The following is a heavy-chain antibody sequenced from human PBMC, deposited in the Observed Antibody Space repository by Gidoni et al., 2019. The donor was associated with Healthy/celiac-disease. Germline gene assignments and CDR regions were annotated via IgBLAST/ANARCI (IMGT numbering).Heavy chain of an antibody. J-gene: IGHJ6*02. Sequence: EVQLLDSGGGLVQPGVSLSLSWAASGFTFSSYSMNWVRQAPGKGLSGVSYISSSSSTIYYADSVKGRFTISRDNAKNSMYLQMNSLRDEDTAVYYCARSYGDYGYYYGMDVWGQGTTVTVSS. CDR1: GFTFSSYS. CDR3: ARSYGDYGYYYGMDV. D-gene: IGHD4-17*01. CDR2: ISSSSSTI. V-gene: IGHV3-48*02.